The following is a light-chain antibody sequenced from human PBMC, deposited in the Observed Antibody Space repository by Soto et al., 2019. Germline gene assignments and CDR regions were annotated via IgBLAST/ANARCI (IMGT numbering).Light chain of an antibody. CDR1: QDITDY. V-gene: IGKV1-33*01. CDR2: DAS. CDR3: QQSEALVLS. Sequence: DIQMTQSPSSLSASVGDRVTITCQASQDITDYLQWYQQKPGKAPRLLIYDASNLETGVPSRFSGSGSGTDFSFTISSLQPEDIATYYCQQSEALVLSFGGGTKVEIK. J-gene: IGKJ4*01.